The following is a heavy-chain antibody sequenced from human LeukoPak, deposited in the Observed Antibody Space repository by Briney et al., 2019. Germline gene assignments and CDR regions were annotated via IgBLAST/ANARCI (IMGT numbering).Heavy chain of an antibody. CDR3: AKGAYDYIEMGYFDY. D-gene: IGHD5-12*01. V-gene: IGHV3-23*01. J-gene: IGHJ4*02. CDR1: GFSISNSA. Sequence: GGSLRLSCAVSGFSISNSAMSWVPQAPGKGLECVSLIVASSGSTFYADSVKGRFTISRDSSKNTLYLQMNSLRAEDMAVYYCAKGAYDYIEMGYFDYWGQGTLVTVSS. CDR2: IVASSGST.